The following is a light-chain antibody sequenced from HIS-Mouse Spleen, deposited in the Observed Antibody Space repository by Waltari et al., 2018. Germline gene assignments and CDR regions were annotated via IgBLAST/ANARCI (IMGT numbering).Light chain of an antibody. CDR2: DAS. CDR1: QSVSSY. CDR3: QQRSNWPPIT. J-gene: IGKJ5*01. V-gene: IGKV3-11*01. Sequence: EIVLTQSQATLSFSPGERPTLSCRASQSVSSYLAWYQQKPGQAPRLLIYDASNRATGIPARFSGSGSGTDFTLTISSLEPEDFAVYYCQQRSNWPPITFGQGTRLEIK.